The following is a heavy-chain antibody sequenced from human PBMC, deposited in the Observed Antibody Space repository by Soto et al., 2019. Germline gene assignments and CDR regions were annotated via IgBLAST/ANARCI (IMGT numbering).Heavy chain of an antibody. CDR1: GFSLSTGNVG. V-gene: IGHV2-26*01. D-gene: IGHD6-19*01. J-gene: IGHJ6*03. CDR2: IFSNDEK. CDR3: ARILFGRSVAGGYFYMDV. Sequence: HGTLKDSVPGLVKPTETLPLPCTVPGFSLSTGNVGGSWTRRPPGKALEGLAHIFSNDEKSYRTSLNSRLTISEDTSKSQVVLTMTNVDPVDTATYYCARILFGRSVAGGYFYMDVWGKGTTVTVSS.